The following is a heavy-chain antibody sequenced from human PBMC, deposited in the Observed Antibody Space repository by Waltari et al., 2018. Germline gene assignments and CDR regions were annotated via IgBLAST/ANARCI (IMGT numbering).Heavy chain of an antibody. Sequence: QVQLVESGGGVVQPGRSLRLSCAASGFTFSSYGMHWVRQAPGKGLEWVAVIWYDGSNKYYADSVKGRFTISRDNSKNTLYLQMNSLRAEDTAVYYCARNYYGGNSAEYFQHWGQGTLVTVSS. CDR1: GFTFSSYG. D-gene: IGHD4-17*01. J-gene: IGHJ1*01. V-gene: IGHV3-33*01. CDR3: ARNYYGGNSAEYFQH. CDR2: IWYDGSNK.